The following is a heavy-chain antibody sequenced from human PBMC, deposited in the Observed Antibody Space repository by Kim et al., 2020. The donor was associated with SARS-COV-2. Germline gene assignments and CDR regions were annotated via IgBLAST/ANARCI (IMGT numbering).Heavy chain of an antibody. D-gene: IGHD6-19*01. Sequence: SETLSLTCTVSGGSISSYYWSWIRQPPGKGLEWIGYIYYSGSTNYNPSLKSRVTISVDTSKNQFSLKLSSVTAADTAVYYCARWVGLAVAGTFDYWGQGTLVTVSS. CDR1: GGSISSYY. V-gene: IGHV4-59*13. CDR3: ARWVGLAVAGTFDY. CDR2: IYYSGST. J-gene: IGHJ4*02.